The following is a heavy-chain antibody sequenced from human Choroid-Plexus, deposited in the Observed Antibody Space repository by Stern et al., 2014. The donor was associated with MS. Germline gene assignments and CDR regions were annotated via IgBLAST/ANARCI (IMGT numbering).Heavy chain of an antibody. J-gene: IGHJ4*02. CDR3: AKDRQWSTYFFDY. Sequence: VQLVESGGGVAQPGRPLILSCAASGFTFSNFGMHWVRQAPGKGLEWGALISYDGSDKYYADYVKGRFTIFRDNSKNTLYMHMNSLRAEDTAVYYCAKDRQWSTYFFDYWGQGSLVTVSS. V-gene: IGHV3-30*18. CDR2: ISYDGSDK. D-gene: IGHD2-15*01. CDR1: GFTFSNFG.